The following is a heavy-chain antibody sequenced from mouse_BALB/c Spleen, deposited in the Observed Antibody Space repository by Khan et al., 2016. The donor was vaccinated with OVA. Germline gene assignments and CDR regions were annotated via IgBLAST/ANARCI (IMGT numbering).Heavy chain of an antibody. V-gene: IGHV5-17*02. CDR2: ISSGSNTT. J-gene: IGHJ2*01. CDR3: ARTGYYYFDY. Sequence: EVELVESGGGLVQPGGSRKLSCAASGFTFSGFGMHWVRQAPEKGLEWVANISSGSNTTYYADNVKGRFNISRDNAKNTLFLQMTSLRSEDTAMYFCARTGYYYFDYWGQGTTLTVSS. D-gene: IGHD1-2*01. CDR1: GFTFSGFG.